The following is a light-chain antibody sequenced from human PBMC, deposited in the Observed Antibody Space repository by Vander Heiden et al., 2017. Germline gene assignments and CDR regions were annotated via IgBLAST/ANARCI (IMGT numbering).Light chain of an antibody. CDR3: QSCDSGLTV. CDR1: DSNIGTCYP. CDR2: DNY. V-gene: IGLV1-40*01. Sequence: QSVLTQPPTVSVAPGQRFTISCTGNDSNIGTCYPFHWYQRLPGTAPQLLIYDNYNRPSGVPDRFSGFNAGISVSLAITELQAADEADYYCQSCDSGLTVFGGGTKVTVL. J-gene: IGLJ2*01.